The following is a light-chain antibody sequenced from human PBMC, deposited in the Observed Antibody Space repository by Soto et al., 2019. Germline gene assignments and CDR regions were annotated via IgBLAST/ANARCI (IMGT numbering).Light chain of an antibody. CDR2: DSS. Sequence: DIILTQSPATRSLSPGERATLSCRASQSVGTSLAWFQQRPGQAPRLLLSDSSTRATGIPARFSGSGSGTDFTRAITGLQPEDVAVYFCQQRTNWPPRDTCGQGTKLELK. V-gene: IGKV3-11*01. CDR1: QSVGTS. J-gene: IGKJ2*01. CDR3: QQRTNWPPRDT.